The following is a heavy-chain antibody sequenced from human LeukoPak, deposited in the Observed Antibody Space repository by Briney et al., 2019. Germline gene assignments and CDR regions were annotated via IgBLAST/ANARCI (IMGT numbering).Heavy chain of an antibody. CDR2: IFSGGSA. Sequence: GGSLRLSCAASGFTFSSNYMSWVRQAPGKGLEWVSVIFSGGSAFYADSVKGRFTISRDNSKNTLYLQMNSLRAEDTAVYYCARDYFYGMDVWGLGTTVTVSS. CDR1: GFTFSSNY. CDR3: ARDYFYGMDV. J-gene: IGHJ6*02. V-gene: IGHV3-53*01.